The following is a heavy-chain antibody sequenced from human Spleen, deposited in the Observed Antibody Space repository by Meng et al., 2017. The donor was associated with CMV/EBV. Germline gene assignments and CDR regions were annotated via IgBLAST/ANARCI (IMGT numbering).Heavy chain of an antibody. CDR1: GYTFTSYY. V-gene: IGHV1-46*01. J-gene: IGHJ4*02. CDR3: ARGDCSSTSCYLLDY. CDR2: INPAGGRT. D-gene: IGHD2-2*01. Sequence: GGSLRLSCKTSGYTFTSYYIHWVRQAPGQGLEWMGVINPAGGRTSYAQKFQGRVTMTWDTSTSTVYMELSSLRSEDRAVYYCARGDCSSTSCYLLDYWGQGTLVTVSS.